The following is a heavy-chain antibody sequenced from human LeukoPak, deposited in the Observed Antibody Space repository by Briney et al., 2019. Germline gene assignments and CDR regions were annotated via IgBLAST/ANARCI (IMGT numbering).Heavy chain of an antibody. Sequence: GGSLRLSCAASGFTFCKYWMSWVRQAPGKGLEWVANIKPDGSEKYYVESVKGRFTISRDNAKNSRYLQMNSLRTDDTAVYHCANVRSEIWFGDNKGDYWGQGTLVTVSS. CDR3: ANVRSEIWFGDNKGDY. CDR1: GFTFCKYW. CDR2: IKPDGSEK. V-gene: IGHV3-7*01. D-gene: IGHD3-10*01. J-gene: IGHJ4*02.